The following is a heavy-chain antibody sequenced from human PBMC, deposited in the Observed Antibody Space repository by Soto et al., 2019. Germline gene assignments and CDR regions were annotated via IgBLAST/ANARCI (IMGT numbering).Heavy chain of an antibody. CDR3: ARGAWQCGFDY. CDR1: GYTFTSYA. Sequence: QVQLVQSGSEVKKPGASVKVSCRASGYTFTSYALHWVRQAPGQRLEWMGWINAGNGNTKYAQKLQGRVTITRDTCASPAYMELSSVRSDDTAVHYGARGAWQCGFDYWGQGTPVPVPS. V-gene: IGHV1-3*01. CDR2: INAGNGNT. D-gene: IGHD6-19*01. J-gene: IGHJ4*02.